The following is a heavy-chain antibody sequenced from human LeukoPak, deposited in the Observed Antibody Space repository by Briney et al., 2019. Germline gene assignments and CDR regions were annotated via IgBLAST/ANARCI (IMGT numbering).Heavy chain of an antibody. CDR1: GGSFSGYY. D-gene: IGHD2-21*02. V-gene: IGHV4-34*01. CDR2: INHSGST. CDR3: ARAGCGGDCYSVIFSYFDY. Sequence: SETLSLTCAVYGGSFSGYYWSWIRHPPGKGLEWIGEINHSGSTNYNPSLKSRVTISVDTSKNQFSLKLSSVTAADTAVYYCARAGCGGDCYSVIFSYFDYWGQGTLVTVSS. J-gene: IGHJ4*02.